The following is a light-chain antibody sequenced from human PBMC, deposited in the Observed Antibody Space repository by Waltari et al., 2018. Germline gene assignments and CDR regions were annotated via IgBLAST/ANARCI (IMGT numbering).Light chain of an antibody. Sequence: QSVFTQPPSLSAPPRQKVTISCSGCSPIIGYNFVSWYQQFPGTAPKLLIYENNKRPSGIPDRFSGSKSGTSGTLVITGVQTGDEADYYCGSWDSSLSLVFGGGTKLSVL. V-gene: IGLV1-51*02. CDR3: GSWDSSLSLV. CDR1: SPIIGYNF. CDR2: ENN. J-gene: IGLJ2*01.